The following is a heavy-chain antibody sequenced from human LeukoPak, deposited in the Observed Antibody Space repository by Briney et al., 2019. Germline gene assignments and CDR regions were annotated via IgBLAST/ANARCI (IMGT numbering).Heavy chain of an antibody. V-gene: IGHV3-23*01. CDR2: ISGSGVST. D-gene: IGHD3-10*01. J-gene: IGHJ4*02. Sequence: GGSLRLSCAAWGFTFSSYAMIGLRQAPRKGREWVSAISGSGVSTYYADSVKGRFTISRDNSKTTVYLQMNSLRAEDTAVYYCARGGYNYGSVFDYWGQGTLVTVSS. CDR1: GFTFSSYA. CDR3: ARGGYNYGSVFDY.